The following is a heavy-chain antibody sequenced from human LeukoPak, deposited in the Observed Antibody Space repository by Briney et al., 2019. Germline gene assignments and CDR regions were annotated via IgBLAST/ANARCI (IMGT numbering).Heavy chain of an antibody. CDR3: AREGYYDSSGYSIRFSY. V-gene: IGHV3-74*01. D-gene: IGHD3-22*01. CDR1: EFTFSSYW. Sequence: GGSLRLSCEASEFTFSSYWMHWVRQAPGKGLVWVSRINSDGRTTIYADSVKGRFTISRDNAKNTLYLQMNSLRAEDTAVYYCAREGYYDSSGYSIRFSYWDQGTLVTVSS. CDR2: INSDGRTT. J-gene: IGHJ4*02.